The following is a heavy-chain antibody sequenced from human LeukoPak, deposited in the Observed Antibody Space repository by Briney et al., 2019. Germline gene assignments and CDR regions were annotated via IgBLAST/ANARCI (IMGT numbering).Heavy chain of an antibody. D-gene: IGHD3-10*01. J-gene: IGHJ6*02. Sequence: GSLRLSCTASGFTFTQHWLTWVRQPPGKGLEWIGEIYHSGSTNYNPSLKSRVTISVDKSKNQFSLKLSSVTAADTAVYYCARFPGGGHGMDVWGQGTTVTVSS. CDR1: GFTFTQHW. CDR3: ARFPGGGHGMDV. CDR2: IYHSGST. V-gene: IGHV4-4*02.